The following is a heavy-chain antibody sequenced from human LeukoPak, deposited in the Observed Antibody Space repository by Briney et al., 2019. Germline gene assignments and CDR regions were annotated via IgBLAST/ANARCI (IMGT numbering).Heavy chain of an antibody. CDR2: ISGSGGST. D-gene: IGHD2-15*01. Sequence: GGSLRLSCAASGFTFSSYAMSWVRQAPGKGLEWVLAISGSGGSTYYADSVKGRFTISRDNAKNSLYLQMNSLRAEDTAVYYCARDGGYCSGGSCFLRRTTEGILDYWGQGTLVTVSS. CDR1: GFTFSSYA. V-gene: IGHV3-23*01. J-gene: IGHJ4*02. CDR3: ARDGGYCSGGSCFLRRTTEGILDY.